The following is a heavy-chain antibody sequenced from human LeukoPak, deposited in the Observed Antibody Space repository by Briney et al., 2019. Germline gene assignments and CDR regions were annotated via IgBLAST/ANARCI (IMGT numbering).Heavy chain of an antibody. J-gene: IGHJ4*02. CDR2: ISGSGGST. V-gene: IGHV3-23*01. CDR3: AKDHSHYYSYYYDSSGRSY. CDR1: GFTFSSYA. D-gene: IGHD3-22*01. Sequence: PGGSLRLSCAASGFTFSSYAMSWVRQAPGKGLEWVSAISGSGGSTYYADSVKGRFTISRDNSKNTLYLQMNSPRAEDTAVYYCAKDHSHYYSYYYDSSGRSYWGQGTLLTVSS.